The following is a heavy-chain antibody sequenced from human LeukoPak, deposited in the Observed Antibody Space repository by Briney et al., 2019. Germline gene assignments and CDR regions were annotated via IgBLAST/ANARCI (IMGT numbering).Heavy chain of an antibody. CDR1: GFTFSSYG. J-gene: IGHJ6*02. Sequence: PGGSLRLSCAASGFTFSSYGMHWVRQAPGKGLEWVAVISYDGSNKYYADSVKGRFTISRDNAKNSLYLQMNSLRAEDTAVYYCARDTRQYSSSFAYYYYGMDVWGQGTTVTVSS. V-gene: IGHV3-30*03. D-gene: IGHD6-6*01. CDR2: ISYDGSNK. CDR3: ARDTRQYSSSFAYYYYGMDV.